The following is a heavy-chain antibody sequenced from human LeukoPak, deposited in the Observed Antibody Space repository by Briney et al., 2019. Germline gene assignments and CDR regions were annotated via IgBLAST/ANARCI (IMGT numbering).Heavy chain of an antibody. Sequence: ASVKVSCKASGYTFTGYYMHWVRQAPGQGLEWMGWINPNSGGTNYAQKFQGRVTMTRDTSISTAYVELSRLRSDDTAVYYCARGSSRYDILTGLFDYWGQGTLVTVSS. D-gene: IGHD3-9*01. CDR2: INPNSGGT. J-gene: IGHJ4*02. CDR3: ARGSSRYDILTGLFDY. CDR1: GYTFTGYY. V-gene: IGHV1-2*02.